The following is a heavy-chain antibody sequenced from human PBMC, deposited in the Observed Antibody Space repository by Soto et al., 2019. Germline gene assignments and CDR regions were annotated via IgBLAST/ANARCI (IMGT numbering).Heavy chain of an antibody. CDR1: GFSLNDYG. CDR2: ISYDGRNK. Sequence: VQLVESGGGVVQPGRSLRLSCAASGFSLNDYGMHWVRQPPGKGLEWVADISYDGRNKYYTDSVRGRFTISRDISKGTLYLQMNSLRPEDTAVYYCAKSNRGAYDTPDFWGQGTPVTVSP. V-gene: IGHV3-30*18. CDR3: AKSNRGAYDTPDF. J-gene: IGHJ4*02. D-gene: IGHD3-22*01.